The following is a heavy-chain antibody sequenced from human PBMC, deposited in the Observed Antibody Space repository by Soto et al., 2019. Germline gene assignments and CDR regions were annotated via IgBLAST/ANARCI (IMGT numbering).Heavy chain of an antibody. D-gene: IGHD3-10*01. Sequence: SETLSLTCTVSGGSISSSSYYWGWIRQPPGKGLEWIGYIYYTGSTNYNPSLKRRVPMSVDTSKKQFSLKLTSVNAADTAVYYCARQRGNYFDYWGQGSLVTVSS. J-gene: IGHJ4*02. V-gene: IGHV4-61*05. CDR2: IYYTGST. CDR3: ARQRGNYFDY. CDR1: GGSISSSSYY.